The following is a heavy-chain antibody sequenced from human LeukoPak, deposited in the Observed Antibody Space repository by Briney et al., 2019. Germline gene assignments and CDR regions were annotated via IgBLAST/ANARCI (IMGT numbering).Heavy chain of an antibody. D-gene: IGHD5-18*01. Sequence: GGSLRLSCAASGFTFNSYWMIWVRQAPGKGLEWVANINPDGSGKYYVDSVKGRFTISRDNAKKSLYLQMNSLRAEDTAVYYCARWLSDKIDSNGYLDYWGQGTLVAVSS. CDR1: GFTFNSYW. CDR2: INPDGSGK. V-gene: IGHV3-7*01. J-gene: IGHJ4*02. CDR3: ARWLSDKIDSNGYLDY.